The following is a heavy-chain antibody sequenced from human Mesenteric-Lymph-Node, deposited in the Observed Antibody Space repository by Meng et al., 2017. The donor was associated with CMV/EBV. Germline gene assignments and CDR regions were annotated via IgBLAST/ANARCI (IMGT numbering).Heavy chain of an antibody. CDR3: AKDGGYDLAFDV. Sequence: GESLKISCTASGFTFSSHWMPWVRQAPGKGLVWVSRIDNDGCSTTYADSVKGRFTVSRDNARNTLFLQMNSLRVEDTAVYYCAKDGGYDLAFDVWGQGTMVTVSS. J-gene: IGHJ3*01. V-gene: IGHV3-74*03. D-gene: IGHD5-12*01. CDR2: IDNDGCST. CDR1: GFTFSSHW.